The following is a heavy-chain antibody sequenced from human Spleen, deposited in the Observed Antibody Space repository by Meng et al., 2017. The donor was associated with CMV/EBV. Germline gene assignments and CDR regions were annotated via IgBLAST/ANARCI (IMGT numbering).Heavy chain of an antibody. Sequence: SETLSLTCAVYGGSFSGYYWSWIRQPPGKGLAWIGEINHSGSTNYNPSLKSRVTISVDTSKNQFSRKLSSVTAADTAVYYCAGLRYSYGPRVMDVWGQGTTVTVSS. CDR1: GGSFSGYY. V-gene: IGHV4-34*01. CDR3: AGLRYSYGPRVMDV. J-gene: IGHJ6*02. D-gene: IGHD5-18*01. CDR2: INHSGST.